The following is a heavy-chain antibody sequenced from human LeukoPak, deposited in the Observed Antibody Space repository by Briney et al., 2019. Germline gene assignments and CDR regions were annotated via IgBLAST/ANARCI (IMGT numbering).Heavy chain of an antibody. CDR1: GGSISSGGYY. CDR3: ARYLEWLVQDAAFDI. Sequence: PSQTLSLTCTVSGGSISSGGYYWSWIRQPPGKGLEWIGEIYHSGSTNYNPSLKSRVTISVDKSKNQFSLKLSSVTAADTAVYYCARYLEWLVQDAAFDIWGQGTMVTVSS. D-gene: IGHD6-19*01. CDR2: IYHSGST. J-gene: IGHJ3*02. V-gene: IGHV4-30-2*01.